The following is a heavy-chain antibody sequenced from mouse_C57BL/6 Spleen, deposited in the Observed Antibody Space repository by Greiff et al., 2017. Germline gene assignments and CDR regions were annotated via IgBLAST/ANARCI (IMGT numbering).Heavy chain of an antibody. Sequence: QVQLQQSGAELARPGASVKMSCKASGYTFTSYTMHWVKQRPGQGLEWIGYINPSSGYTKYNQKFKDKATLAEDKSSSTAYMQLSSLTSEDSAVYYCARERAYLVVFDYWGQGTTLTVSS. D-gene: IGHD1-1*01. V-gene: IGHV1-4*01. CDR2: INPSSGYT. CDR1: GYTFTSYT. CDR3: ARERAYLVVFDY. J-gene: IGHJ2*01.